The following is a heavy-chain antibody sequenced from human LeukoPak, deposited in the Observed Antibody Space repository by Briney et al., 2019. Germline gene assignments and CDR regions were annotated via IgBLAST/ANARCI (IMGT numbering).Heavy chain of an antibody. V-gene: IGHV1-2*04. D-gene: IGHD3-22*01. Sequence: ASVKVSCKASGYTFTGYYMHWVRQAPGQGLEWMGWINPNSGGTNYAQKFQGWVTMTRDTSISTAYMELSRLRSDDTAVYYCARDKSSGYPKGYYYGMDVWGQGTTVTVSS. CDR2: INPNSGGT. J-gene: IGHJ6*02. CDR1: GYTFTGYY. CDR3: ARDKSSGYPKGYYYGMDV.